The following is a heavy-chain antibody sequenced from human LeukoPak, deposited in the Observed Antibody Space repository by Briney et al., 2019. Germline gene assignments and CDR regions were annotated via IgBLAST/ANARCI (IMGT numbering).Heavy chain of an antibody. J-gene: IGHJ6*04. Sequence: SETLSLTCPVYGGYFRGYYWSWIRQPPGKGLEWIGEINHSGSTNYNPSLKSRVTISVDTSKNQFSLKLSSVTAADTAVYYCARGWIFAVAAFYYYYGMDVWGKGTPVTVSS. D-gene: IGHD6-19*01. CDR3: ARGWIFAVAAFYYYYGMDV. CDR2: INHSGST. V-gene: IGHV4-34*01. CDR1: GGYFRGYY.